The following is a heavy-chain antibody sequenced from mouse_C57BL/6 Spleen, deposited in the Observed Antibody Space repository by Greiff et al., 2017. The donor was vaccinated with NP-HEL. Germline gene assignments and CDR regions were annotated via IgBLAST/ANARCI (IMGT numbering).Heavy chain of an antibody. CDR1: GYTFTEYT. D-gene: IGHD2-1*01. Sequence: VKLMESGAELVNPGASVKLSCKASGYTFTEYTIHWVKQRSGQGLEWIGWFYPGSGSIKYNEKFKDKATLTADKSSSTGYMELSRLTSEDSAVYFCARHEHYGNLDYWGQGTTLTVSS. CDR2: FYPGSGSI. J-gene: IGHJ2*01. CDR3: ARHEHYGNLDY. V-gene: IGHV1-62-2*01.